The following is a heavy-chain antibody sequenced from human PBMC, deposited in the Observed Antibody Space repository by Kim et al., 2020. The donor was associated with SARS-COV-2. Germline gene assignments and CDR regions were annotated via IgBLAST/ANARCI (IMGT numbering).Heavy chain of an antibody. CDR3: VRIYARYYYYYMDV. Sequence: SETLSLTCSVSAGSISSSDYQWGWIRRAPGKGLELIGTISYIGRTHYNPSLKSRVTVSIDTSKNQFSLNLSSVTAADTAVYYCVRIYARYYYYYMDVWGKGTTVTVSS. CDR2: ISYIGRT. D-gene: IGHD3-16*01. CDR1: AGSISSSDYQ. V-gene: IGHV4-39*01. J-gene: IGHJ6*03.